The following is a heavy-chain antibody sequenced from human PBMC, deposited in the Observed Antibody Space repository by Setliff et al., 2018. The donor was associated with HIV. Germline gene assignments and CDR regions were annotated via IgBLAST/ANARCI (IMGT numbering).Heavy chain of an antibody. Sequence: SETLSLTCTVSGGSISSTNYYWAWVRQPPGKGLEWIGHIHTSGATNYNPSLKIRVTISIDTSHNQFSVKLSSVTASDTAVYYCATSSRDGYNHFDYWGQGTLVTVSS. J-gene: IGHJ4*02. CDR3: ATSSRDGYNHFDY. CDR2: IHTSGAT. D-gene: IGHD5-12*01. V-gene: IGHV4-61*05. CDR1: GGSISSTNYY.